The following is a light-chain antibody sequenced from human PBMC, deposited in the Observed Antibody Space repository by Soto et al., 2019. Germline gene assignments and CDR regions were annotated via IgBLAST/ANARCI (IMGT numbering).Light chain of an antibody. J-gene: IGLJ1*01. CDR2: DVS. Sequence: QSALTQPRSVSGSPGQSVTISCTGTSSDVGGYNYVSWYQQHPGKAPKLMIYDVSKRPSVVPDRFSGSKSGNTASLTISGLQAEDEADYYCCSYAGSSSYVFGTGTKLTVL. CDR1: SSDVGGYNY. CDR3: CSYAGSSSYV. V-gene: IGLV2-11*01.